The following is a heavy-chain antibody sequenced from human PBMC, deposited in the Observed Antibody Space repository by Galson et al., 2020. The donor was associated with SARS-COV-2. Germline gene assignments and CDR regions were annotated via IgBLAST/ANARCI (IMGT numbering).Heavy chain of an antibody. CDR2: IGAFGDNI. D-gene: IGHD2-15*01. V-gene: IGHV3-23*01. J-gene: IGHJ4*02. CDR1: GYTLTDYA. Sequence: GESLKHPCVAYGYTLTDYAIKWVRQSPGKGLEWVSDIGAFGDNIHHQNSVMGRFTITRDNSKNMVYLQMNSLRAEDTAIYYCGQYGQDMVDVWGQGTLVTVSS. CDR3: GQYGQDMVDV.